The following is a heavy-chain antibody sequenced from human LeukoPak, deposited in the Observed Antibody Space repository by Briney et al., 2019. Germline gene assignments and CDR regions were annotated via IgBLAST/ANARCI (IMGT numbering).Heavy chain of an antibody. J-gene: IGHJ4*02. CDR1: GGSFSGYY. V-gene: IGHV4-34*01. Sequence: PSETLSLTCAVYGGSFSGYYWSWIRQPPGKGLEWIGEINHSGSTNYNPPLKSRVTISVDTSKNQFSLKVSSVTAADTAVYYCASLGFWGQGTLVTVSS. D-gene: IGHD3-16*01. CDR3: ASLGF. CDR2: INHSGST.